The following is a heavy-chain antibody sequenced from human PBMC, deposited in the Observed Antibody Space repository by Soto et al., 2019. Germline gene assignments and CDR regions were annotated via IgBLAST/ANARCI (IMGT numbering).Heavy chain of an antibody. Sequence: EVQVLESGGGLVQPGGSLRLSCAASGFTFSSYAMSWVRQAPGKGLEWVSTISGSGGNTYYADSVKGRFTISRDNSKNTMYLQRKSMRGEDTAIDYGAKDRRSGTYGVNAFDNWAQGTMVTVSS. D-gene: IGHD1-26*01. CDR3: AKDRRSGTYGVNAFDN. J-gene: IGHJ3*02. CDR2: ISGSGGNT. CDR1: GFTFSSYA. V-gene: IGHV3-23*01.